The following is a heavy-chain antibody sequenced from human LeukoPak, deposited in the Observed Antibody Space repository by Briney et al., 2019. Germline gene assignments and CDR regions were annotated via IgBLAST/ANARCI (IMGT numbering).Heavy chain of an antibody. CDR3: ARDWGYSYDDTFDI. D-gene: IGHD5-18*01. V-gene: IGHV1-69*06. Sequence: GASVKVSCKASGGTFSNYAISWVRQAPGQGLEWMGYIIPLFGTANYAQKFQGRVTITADKSTNTAYMELSSLRSEDTAVYFCARDWGYSYDDTFDIWGQGTMVTVSS. J-gene: IGHJ3*02. CDR2: IIPLFGTA. CDR1: GGTFSNYA.